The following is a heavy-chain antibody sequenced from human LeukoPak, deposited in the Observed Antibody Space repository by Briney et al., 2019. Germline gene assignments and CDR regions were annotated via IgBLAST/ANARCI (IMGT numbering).Heavy chain of an antibody. CDR3: AKELKIAVAGTVGFDY. CDR2: ISGSGGNT. Sequence: PGGSLRLSCAASGSTFSSYAMTWVRQAPGKGLEWVSAISGSGGNTYYADSVKGRFTISRDNSKNTLYLQMNSLRAEDTAVYYCAKELKIAVAGTVGFDYWSQGTLVTVSS. J-gene: IGHJ4*02. V-gene: IGHV3-23*01. D-gene: IGHD6-19*01. CDR1: GSTFSSYA.